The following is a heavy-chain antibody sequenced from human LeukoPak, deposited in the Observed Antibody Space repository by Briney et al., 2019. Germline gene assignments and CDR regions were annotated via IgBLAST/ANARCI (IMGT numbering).Heavy chain of an antibody. CDR3: ARDRPYSSSWYWFDP. Sequence: PSETLSLTCAVSGGSISSSNWWSWVRQPPGKGLEWIGEIYHSGSTNYNPSLKSRVTISVDKSKNQFSLKLSSVTAADTAVYYCARDRPYSSSWYWFDPWGQGTLVTVSS. CDR2: IYHSGST. CDR1: GGSISSSNW. J-gene: IGHJ5*02. D-gene: IGHD6-13*01. V-gene: IGHV4-4*02.